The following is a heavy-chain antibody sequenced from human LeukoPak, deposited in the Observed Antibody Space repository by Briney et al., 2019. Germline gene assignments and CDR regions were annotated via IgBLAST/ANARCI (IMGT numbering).Heavy chain of an antibody. J-gene: IGHJ4*02. CDR1: GGSISSYY. D-gene: IGHD3-10*01. CDR2: IDYIGTT. Sequence: SETLSLTCTVSGGSISSYYWTWIRQPPGKGLEFIGYIDYIGTTNYNPSLKSRVTISADTSKNQFSLKLSSVTAADTAFYYCARKAWTSGSYDSWGQGTLVTVSS. CDR3: ARKAWTSGSYDS. V-gene: IGHV4-59*08.